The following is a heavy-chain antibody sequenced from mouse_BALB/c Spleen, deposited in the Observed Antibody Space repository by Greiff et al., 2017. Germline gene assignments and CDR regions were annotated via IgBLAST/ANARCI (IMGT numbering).Heavy chain of an antibody. Sequence: EVQLQQSGAELVKPGASVKLSCTASGFNIKDTYMHWVKQRPEQGLEWIGRIDPANGNTKYDPKFQGKATITADTSSNTAYLQLSSLTSEDTAVYYCASRGSSEDFDYWGQGTTLTVSS. J-gene: IGHJ2*01. CDR1: GFNIKDTY. CDR3: ASRGSSEDFDY. D-gene: IGHD1-1*01. V-gene: IGHV14-3*02. CDR2: IDPANGNT.